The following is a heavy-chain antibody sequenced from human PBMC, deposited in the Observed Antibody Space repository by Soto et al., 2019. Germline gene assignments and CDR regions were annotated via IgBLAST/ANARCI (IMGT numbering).Heavy chain of an antibody. V-gene: IGHV1-69*02. CDR3: ASPRIAAAGMFGY. CDR1: GGTLSSYT. CDR2: IIPILGIA. Sequence: GASVKVSCKASGGTLSSYTISWVRQAPGQGLEWMGRIIPILGIANYAQKFQGRVTITADKSTSTAYMELSSLRSEDTAVYYCASPRIAAAGMFGYWGQGTLVTVSS. J-gene: IGHJ4*02. D-gene: IGHD6-13*01.